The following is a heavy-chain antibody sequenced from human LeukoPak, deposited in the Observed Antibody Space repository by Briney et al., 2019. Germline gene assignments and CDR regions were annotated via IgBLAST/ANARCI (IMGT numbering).Heavy chain of an antibody. J-gene: IGHJ5*02. CDR1: GFSFKSYS. Sequence: GGSLRLSCAASGFSFKSYSMSWVRQAPGKGLEWVASIKQDGSEKYYVDSVKGRFTISIDNAKNPLYLQMNSLRAEDTAVYYCARLDGVGFYWLWGTWGQGTLVTASS. CDR3: ARLDGVGFYWLWGT. CDR2: IKQDGSEK. D-gene: IGHD3-9*01. V-gene: IGHV3-7*01.